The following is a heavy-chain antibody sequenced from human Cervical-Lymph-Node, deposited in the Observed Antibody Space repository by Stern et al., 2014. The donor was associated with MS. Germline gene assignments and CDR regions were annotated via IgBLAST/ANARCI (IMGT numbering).Heavy chain of an antibody. V-gene: IGHV3-21*01. CDR1: GFTFSSYS. CDR3: ARDIWSYDSSGFFDY. CDR2: ISSSSSYI. Sequence: EVQLVESGGGLVKPGGSLRLSCAASGFTFSSYSMNWVRQAPGMGLEWVSSISSSSSYIYYADSVKGRFTISRDNAKNSLYLQMNSLRAEDTAVYYCARDIWSYDSSGFFDYWGQGTLVTVSS. D-gene: IGHD3-22*01. J-gene: IGHJ4*02.